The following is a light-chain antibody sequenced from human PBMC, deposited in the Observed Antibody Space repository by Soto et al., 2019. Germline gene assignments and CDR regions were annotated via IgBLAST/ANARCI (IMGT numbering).Light chain of an antibody. J-gene: IGKJ4*01. CDR1: QSISTW. Sequence: DIQMTQSPSTLSASVGDTVTITCRASQSISTWLAWYQQKPGKAPKLLMYKASSLESGVPSRFSGSGSGTEFNLTISSLQPDDFATYYCQQYNSYSVTFGGGTKVEIK. CDR2: KAS. V-gene: IGKV1-5*03. CDR3: QQYNSYSVT.